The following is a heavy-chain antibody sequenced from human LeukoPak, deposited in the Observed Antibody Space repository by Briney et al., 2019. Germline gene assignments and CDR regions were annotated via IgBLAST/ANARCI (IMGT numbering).Heavy chain of an antibody. CDR3: ARGPNMVVIAMHFDY. Sequence: KPSETLSLTCAVYGGSFSGYYWSWIRRPPGKGLEWIGEINHSGSTNYIPSLKSRVTISVDTSKNQFSLKLSSVTAADTAVYYCARGPNMVVIAMHFDYWGQGTLVTVSS. CDR2: INHSGST. J-gene: IGHJ4*02. V-gene: IGHV4-34*01. D-gene: IGHD2-21*01. CDR1: GGSFSGYY.